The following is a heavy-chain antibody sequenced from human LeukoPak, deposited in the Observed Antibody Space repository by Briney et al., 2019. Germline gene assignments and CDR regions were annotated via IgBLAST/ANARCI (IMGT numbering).Heavy chain of an antibody. CDR1: GFTFSSYA. CDR3: AKDYYGHYYFDY. V-gene: IGHV3-23*01. CDR2: ISGSGGST. D-gene: IGHD4-17*01. Sequence: GGSLRLSCAASGFTFSSYAMSWVRQAPGKWLEWVSAISGSGGSTYYADSVKGRFTISRDNSKNTLYLQMNSLRAEDTAVYYCAKDYYGHYYFDYWGQGTLVTVSS. J-gene: IGHJ4*02.